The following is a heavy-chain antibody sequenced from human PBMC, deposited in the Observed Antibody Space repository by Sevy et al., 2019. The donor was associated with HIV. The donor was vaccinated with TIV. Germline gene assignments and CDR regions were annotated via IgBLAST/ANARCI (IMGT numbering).Heavy chain of an antibody. Sequence: ASVKVSCKASGGTFSSYAISWVRQAPGQGLEWMGGIIPIFGTANYAQKFQSRVTITADESTSTAYMELSSLRSEDTAVYYCAGTRGVSNRASPLRTDYWGQGTLVTVSS. CDR2: IIPIFGTA. CDR3: AGTRGVSNRASPLRTDY. CDR1: GGTFSSYA. V-gene: IGHV1-69*13. J-gene: IGHJ4*02.